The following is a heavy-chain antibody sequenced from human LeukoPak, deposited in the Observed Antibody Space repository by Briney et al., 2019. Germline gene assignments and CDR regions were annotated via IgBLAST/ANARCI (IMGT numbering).Heavy chain of an antibody. CDR3: LQLWTGIDY. J-gene: IGHJ4*02. CDR2: ISGSGGNT. Sequence: QPGGSLRLSCAASGLTFSSCSMTWVRQAPGKGLEWVSCISGSGGNTYYADSVKGRFTISRDNSKNTLYLQMNSLRAEDTAVYYALQLWTGIDYWGQGTLVTVSS. V-gene: IGHV3-23*01. D-gene: IGHD5-18*01. CDR1: GLTFSSCS.